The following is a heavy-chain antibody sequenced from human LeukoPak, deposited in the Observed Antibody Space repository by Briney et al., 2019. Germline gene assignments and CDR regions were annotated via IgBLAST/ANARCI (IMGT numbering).Heavy chain of an antibody. D-gene: IGHD3-22*01. CDR1: GGSISSSSYY. CDR2: IYYSGST. V-gene: IGHV4-39*07. CDR3: AREDYYDSSGYYY. Sequence: PSETLSLTCTVSGGSISSSSYYWGWIRQPPGKGPEWIGSIYYSGSTYYNPSLKSRVTISVDTSKNQFSLKLSSVTAADTAVYYCAREDYYDSSGYYYWGQGTLVTVSS. J-gene: IGHJ4*02.